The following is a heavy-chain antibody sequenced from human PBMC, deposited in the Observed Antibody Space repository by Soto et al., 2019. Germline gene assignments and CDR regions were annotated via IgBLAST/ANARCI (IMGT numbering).Heavy chain of an antibody. J-gene: IGHJ3*02. CDR2: IYYSGST. Sequence: NPSETLSLTCTVSGGSISSYYWSWIRQPPGKGLEWIGYIYYSGSTNYNPSLKSRVTISVHTSKNQFSLKLSSVTAADTAVYYCAREVPYYDILTGYRAGDAFDIWGQGTMVTVSS. CDR1: GGSISSYY. D-gene: IGHD3-9*01. V-gene: IGHV4-59*01. CDR3: AREVPYYDILTGYRAGDAFDI.